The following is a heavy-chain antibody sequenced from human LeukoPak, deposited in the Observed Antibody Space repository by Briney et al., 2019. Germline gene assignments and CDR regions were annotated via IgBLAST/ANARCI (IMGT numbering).Heavy chain of an antibody. J-gene: IGHJ5*02. Sequence: ASVKVSCKASGYTFTGYYMHWVRQAPGQGLEWMGRINPNSGGTNYAQKFQGRVTMTRDTSISTAYMELSRLRSDDTAVYYCAGDPAPRGYCSGGSCYGGWFDPWGQGTLVTVSS. CDR3: AGDPAPRGYCSGGSCYGGWFDP. CDR1: GYTFTGYY. V-gene: IGHV1-2*06. CDR2: INPNSGGT. D-gene: IGHD2-15*01.